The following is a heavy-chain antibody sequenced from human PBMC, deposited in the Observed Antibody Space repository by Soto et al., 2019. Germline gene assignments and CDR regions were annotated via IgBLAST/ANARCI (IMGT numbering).Heavy chain of an antibody. CDR2: ISSSSSTI. V-gene: IGHV3-48*01. J-gene: IGHJ6*03. CDR3: AREGFWSGYYISYYYYYMDV. Sequence: GGSLRLSCAASGFTFSSYSMNWVRQAPGKGLEWVSYISSSSSTIYYADSVKGRFTISRDNAKNSLYLQMNSLRAEDTAVYYCAREGFWSGYYISYYYYYMDVWGKGTTVTVSS. CDR1: GFTFSSYS. D-gene: IGHD3-3*01.